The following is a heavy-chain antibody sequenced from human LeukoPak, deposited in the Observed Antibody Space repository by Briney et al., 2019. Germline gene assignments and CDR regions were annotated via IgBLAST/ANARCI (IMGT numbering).Heavy chain of an antibody. J-gene: IGHJ3*02. CDR3: ARGYSNYGYAFDI. D-gene: IGHD4-11*01. CDR2: ITSSSNTI. Sequence: GGSLRLSCAASGFTFSSYSMNWVRQAPGKGLEWVSYITSSSNTIYYADSVKGRFTISRDNAKNSLYLQMNSLRAEDTAVYYCARGYSNYGYAFDIWGQGTMVTVSS. CDR1: GFTFSSYS. V-gene: IGHV3-48*01.